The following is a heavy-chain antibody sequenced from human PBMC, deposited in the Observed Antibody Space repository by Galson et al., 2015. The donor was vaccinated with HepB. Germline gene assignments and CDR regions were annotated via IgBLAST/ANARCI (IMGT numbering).Heavy chain of an antibody. V-gene: IGHV1-69*13. J-gene: IGHJ4*02. D-gene: IGHD1-14*01. Sequence: SVKVSCKASGDNFRKYAINWVRQVPGHGLEWMGGIIPIFNTPNYSQKFQGRVRITADEVTTTAYLDLRSLRVEDTAIYYCTRGDRLILTTYCDQWGQGTLVTVSS. CDR2: IIPIFNTP. CDR3: TRGDRLILTTYCDQ. CDR1: GDNFRKYA.